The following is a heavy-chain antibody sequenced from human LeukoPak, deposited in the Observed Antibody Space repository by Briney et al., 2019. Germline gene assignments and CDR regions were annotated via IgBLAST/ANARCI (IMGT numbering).Heavy chain of an antibody. CDR1: GFTFSSYA. Sequence: RSLRLSCAASGFTFSSYAMHWVRQAPGKGLEWVAVISYDGSNKYYADSVKGRFTISRDNSKNTLYLQMNSLRAEDTAVYYCARETLTFSGWYYFDYWGQGTLVTVSS. V-gene: IGHV3-30-3*01. CDR3: ARETLTFSGWYYFDY. CDR2: ISYDGSNK. D-gene: IGHD6-19*01. J-gene: IGHJ4*02.